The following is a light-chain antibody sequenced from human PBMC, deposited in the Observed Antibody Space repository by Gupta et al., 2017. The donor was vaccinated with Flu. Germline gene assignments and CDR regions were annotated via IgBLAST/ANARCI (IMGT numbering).Light chain of an antibody. CDR1: NIGSKS. Sequence: SSVLTQPPSVSVAPGQTARSTCGGNNIGSKSVHWYQQKPGQAPVLVVYDDSDRPSGIPERFSGSNSGNTATLTISRVEAGDEADYYCQVWDRSSDHYVFGTGTKVTVL. V-gene: IGLV3-21*02. CDR3: QVWDRSSDHYV. J-gene: IGLJ1*01. CDR2: DDS.